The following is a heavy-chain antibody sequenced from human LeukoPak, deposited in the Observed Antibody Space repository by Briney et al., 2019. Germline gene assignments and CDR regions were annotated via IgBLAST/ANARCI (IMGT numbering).Heavy chain of an antibody. CDR3: ARARVYGSVSYYMDYYYMDV. D-gene: IGHD3-10*01. Sequence: GGSLRLSCAASGFTFSTYLMHWVRQAPGKGLEYVSAISSNGDSTYYANSVRGRFTISRDNPKNMLYLQMGSLRAEDMAVYYCARARVYGSVSYYMDYYYMDVWGKGTTVTISS. CDR2: ISSNGDST. J-gene: IGHJ6*03. V-gene: IGHV3-64*01. CDR1: GFTFSTYL.